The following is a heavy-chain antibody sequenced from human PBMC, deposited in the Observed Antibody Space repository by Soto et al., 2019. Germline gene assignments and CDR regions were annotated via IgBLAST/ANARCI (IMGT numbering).Heavy chain of an antibody. Sequence: PGGSLRLSCAASGFTFSSYAMSWVRQAPGKGLEWVSAISGSGGSTYYAESVKGRFTISRDNSKNTLYLQMNSLRAEDTAVYYFAKDTYSSGWWPNYYYYGMDVWGQGTTVTVSS. D-gene: IGHD6-19*01. CDR1: GFTFSSYA. V-gene: IGHV3-23*01. J-gene: IGHJ6*02. CDR3: AKDTYSSGWWPNYYYYGMDV. CDR2: ISGSGGST.